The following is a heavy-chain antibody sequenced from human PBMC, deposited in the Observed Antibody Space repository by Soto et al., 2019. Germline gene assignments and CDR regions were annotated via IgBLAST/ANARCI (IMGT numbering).Heavy chain of an antibody. D-gene: IGHD1-1*01. CDR3: ATWHEREHAYDV. CDR2: LYDVDGS. Sequence: DVQLVESGGSLMQPGESLRLSCAASGLTVSGKKYVAWVRQAPGKGLEWVSALYDVDGSFYADSVKGRFTTSSDSSKTTVYLQINGLRPDDTAVYYCATWHEREHAYDVWGQGTTVTVSS. J-gene: IGHJ3*01. V-gene: IGHV3-53*01. CDR1: GLTVSGKKY.